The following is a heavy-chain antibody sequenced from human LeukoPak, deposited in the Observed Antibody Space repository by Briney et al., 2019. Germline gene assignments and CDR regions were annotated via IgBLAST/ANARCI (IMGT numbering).Heavy chain of an antibody. Sequence: PGGSLRLSCSASGFTFSSYAMSWARQAPGKGLEWVSAISGSGGSTYYADSVKGRFTISRDNSKNTLYLQMNSLRAEDTAVYYCAKAWAGRGVNHAFDIWGQGTMVTVSS. CDR2: ISGSGGST. D-gene: IGHD3-10*01. J-gene: IGHJ3*02. V-gene: IGHV3-23*01. CDR3: AKAWAGRGVNHAFDI. CDR1: GFTFSSYA.